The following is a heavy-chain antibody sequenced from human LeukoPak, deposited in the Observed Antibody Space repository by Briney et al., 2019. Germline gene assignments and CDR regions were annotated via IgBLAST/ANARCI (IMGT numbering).Heavy chain of an antibody. V-gene: IGHV1-2*02. CDR3: ASVPLGDSSGYYYLRGAAHFDI. Sequence: ASVKVSCKASGYTFTCYYMHWVRQAPGQGLEWMGWINPNSGGTNYAQKFQGRVTMTRDTSISTAYMELSRLRSDDTAVYYCASVPLGDSSGYYYLRGAAHFDIWGQGTMVTVSS. CDR2: INPNSGGT. CDR1: GYTFTCYY. D-gene: IGHD3-22*01. J-gene: IGHJ3*02.